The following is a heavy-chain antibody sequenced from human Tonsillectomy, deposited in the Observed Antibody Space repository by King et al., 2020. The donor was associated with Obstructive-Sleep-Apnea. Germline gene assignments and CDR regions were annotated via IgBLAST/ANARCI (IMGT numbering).Heavy chain of an antibody. CDR1: GGSISSSSYY. D-gene: IGHD2-2*01. CDR3: ASPGYCTTTTCYAHFQH. Sequence: LQLQESGPGLVKPSETLSLTCTVSGGSISSSSYYWGWIRQPPGKGLEWIGTIYHTGTTYSNPSLKIRVTVSVDTPKNQFSWKLSSMTAPDTAMYYCASPGYCTTTTCYAHFQHWGQGTLVTVSS. J-gene: IGHJ1*01. CDR2: IYHTGTT. V-gene: IGHV4-39*01.